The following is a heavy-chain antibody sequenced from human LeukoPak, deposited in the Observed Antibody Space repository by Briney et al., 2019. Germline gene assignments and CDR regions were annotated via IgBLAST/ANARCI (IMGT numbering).Heavy chain of an antibody. J-gene: IGHJ4*02. Sequence: ASETLSLTCTVSGGSISSSSYYWGWIRQPPGKGLEWIGSIYYSGSTYYNPSLKSRVTISVDTSKNQFSLKLSSVTAADTAVYYCARNLHGSGSLWGQGTLVTVSS. V-gene: IGHV4-39*07. D-gene: IGHD3-10*01. CDR2: IYYSGST. CDR3: ARNLHGSGSL. CDR1: GGSISSSSYY.